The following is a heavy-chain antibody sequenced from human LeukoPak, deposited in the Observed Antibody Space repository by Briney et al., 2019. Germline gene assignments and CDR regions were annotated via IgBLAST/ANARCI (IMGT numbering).Heavy chain of an antibody. CDR1: GGSCSDYY. CDR3: ARAKLGDPVAYDI. CDR2: IYHSGGT. Sequence: SETLSLTCAVYGGSCSDYYWNWIRQPPGKELEWIGEIYHSGGTKYNPSLKSRVTMLVDTSKNQFSLKLRSVTASDTAVYYCARAKLGDPVAYDIWGQGTTVTVSS. D-gene: IGHD3-10*01. J-gene: IGHJ3*02. V-gene: IGHV4-34*01.